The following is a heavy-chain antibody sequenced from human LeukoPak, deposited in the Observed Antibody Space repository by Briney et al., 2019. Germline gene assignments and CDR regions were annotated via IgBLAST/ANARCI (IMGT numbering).Heavy chain of an antibody. CDR1: GGSISSYY. D-gene: IGHD5-12*01. CDR3: ARYSGYDLAY. J-gene: IGHJ4*02. CDR2: IYYSGST. V-gene: IGHV4-59*08. Sequence: SETLSLTCTVSGGSISSYYWSWIRQPPGKGLEWIGYIYYSGSTNYNPSLKSRVTISVDTSKNQFSLKLSSVTAADTAVYYCARYSGYDLAYWGQGTLVTVSS.